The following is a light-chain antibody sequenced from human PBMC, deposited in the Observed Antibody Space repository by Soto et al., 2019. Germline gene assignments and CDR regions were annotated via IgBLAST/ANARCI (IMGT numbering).Light chain of an antibody. CDR1: QGISSA. CDR2: DAS. Sequence: ALQLTQSPSSLSASVGDRVTITCRASQGISSALAWYQQKPGKAPKLLIYDASSLESGVPSRFSGSGSGTDFTLTISSLQPEDFATYFCQQFHSYPITFGQGTRLEIK. CDR3: QQFHSYPIT. V-gene: IGKV1-13*02. J-gene: IGKJ5*01.